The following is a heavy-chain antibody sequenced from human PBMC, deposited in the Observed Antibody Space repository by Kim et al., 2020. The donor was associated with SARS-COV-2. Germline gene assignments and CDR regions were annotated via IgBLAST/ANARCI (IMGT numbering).Heavy chain of an antibody. CDR3: ARGTWFGELGSMGV. J-gene: IGHJ6*02. V-gene: IGHV4-39*07. D-gene: IGHD3-10*01. Sequence: SETLSLTCSVSGVFVTSPHYYWAWIRQSPGKGLEWVGGIYFSGSSYYPPSLRSRVSMSLDTSKNQFSLHLNSVTAADTAVYYCARGTWFGELGSMGVWG. CDR2: IYFSGSS. CDR1: GVFVTSPHYY.